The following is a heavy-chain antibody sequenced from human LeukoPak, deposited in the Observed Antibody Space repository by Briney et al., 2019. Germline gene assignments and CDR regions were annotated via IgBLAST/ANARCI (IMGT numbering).Heavy chain of an antibody. CDR2: IYHSGST. Sequence: PSQTLSLTCTVSGGSISSGGYYWSWIRQPPGKGLEWIGYIYHSGSTYYNPSLKSRVTISVDASKNQFSLKLSSVTAADTAVYYCARWAMVRGVITAFDIWGQGTMVTVSS. J-gene: IGHJ3*02. CDR1: GGSISSGGYY. D-gene: IGHD3-10*01. CDR3: ARWAMVRGVITAFDI. V-gene: IGHV4-30-2*01.